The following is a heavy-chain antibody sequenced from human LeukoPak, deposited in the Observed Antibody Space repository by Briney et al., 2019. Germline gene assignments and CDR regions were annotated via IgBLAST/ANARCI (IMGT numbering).Heavy chain of an antibody. J-gene: IGHJ4*02. CDR3: AKGTHYGDYVFDY. Sequence: GGSLRLSCAASGFTFSSYAMSWVSQAPGKGLEWVSAISGSGGSTYYAASVKGRFTISRDNSKNTLYLQMNSLRAEDTAVYYCAKGTHYGDYVFDYWGQGTLVTVSS. D-gene: IGHD4-17*01. V-gene: IGHV3-23*01. CDR2: ISGSGGST. CDR1: GFTFSSYA.